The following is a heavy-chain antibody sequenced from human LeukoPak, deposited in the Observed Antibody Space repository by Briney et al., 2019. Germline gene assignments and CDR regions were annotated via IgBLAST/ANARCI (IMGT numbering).Heavy chain of an antibody. J-gene: IGHJ4*02. V-gene: IGHV3-49*03. Sequence: GSLRLSCTASGFTFGDYATSWFRQAPGKGLEWVGFIRSKAYGGTTEYAASVKGRFTISRDNAKNSLYLQMNSLRAEDTAVYYCARGGFLAYWGQGTLVTVSS. CDR2: IRSKAYGGTT. CDR3: ARGGFLAY. CDR1: GFTFGDYA.